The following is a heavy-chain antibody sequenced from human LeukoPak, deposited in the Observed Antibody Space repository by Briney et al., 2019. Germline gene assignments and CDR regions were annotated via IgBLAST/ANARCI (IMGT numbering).Heavy chain of an antibody. D-gene: IGHD3-10*01. CDR1: GGSISSYY. Sequence: RSSETLSLTCTVSGGSISSYYWGWIRQPPGKGLEWIGYIYYSGSTNYNPSLKSRVTISVDTSKNQFSLKLSSVTVADTAVYYCARDPRGSGTDYWGQGTLVTVSS. J-gene: IGHJ4*02. CDR2: IYYSGST. CDR3: ARDPRGSGTDY. V-gene: IGHV4-59*01.